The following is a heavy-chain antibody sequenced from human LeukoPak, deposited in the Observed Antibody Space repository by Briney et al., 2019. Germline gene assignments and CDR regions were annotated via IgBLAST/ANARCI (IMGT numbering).Heavy chain of an antibody. CDR1: GFTFSYYG. CDR2: ISGSGGST. V-gene: IGHV3-23*01. D-gene: IGHD1-26*01. CDR3: AIDLGGSRFDY. Sequence: GGSLRLSCAASGFTFSYYGMHWVRQAPGKGLEWVSAISGSGGSTYYADSVKGRFTISRDNSKNTLYLQMNSLRAEDTAVYYCAIDLGGSRFDYWGQGTLVTVSS. J-gene: IGHJ4*02.